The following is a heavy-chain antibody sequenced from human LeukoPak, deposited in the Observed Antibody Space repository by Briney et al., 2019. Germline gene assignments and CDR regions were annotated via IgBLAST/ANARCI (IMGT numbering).Heavy chain of an antibody. CDR3: AREDGDWRLNIDY. CDR1: GFTFSSYW. J-gene: IGHJ4*02. Sequence: GGSLRLSCAASGFTFSSYWMSWVRQAPGKGLEWVANIKQDGSEKYYVDSVKGRFTISRDNAKNSLYLQMNNLRAEDTAVYYCAREDGDWRLNIDYWGQGTLVTVSS. CDR2: IKQDGSEK. D-gene: IGHD4-17*01. V-gene: IGHV3-7*01.